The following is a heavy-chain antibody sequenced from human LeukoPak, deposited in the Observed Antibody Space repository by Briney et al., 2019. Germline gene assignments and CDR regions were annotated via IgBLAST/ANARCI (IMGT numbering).Heavy chain of an antibody. CDR2: IESSSSPI. CDR3: ARDNWGLDY. D-gene: IGHD7-27*01. V-gene: IGHV3-48*01. Sequence: PGGSLRLSCVASGFTFSRSNMNWVRQAPGKGLEWVSYIESSSSPIYYTDSVKGRFTISRDNAKNSLYLQMNSLRAEDTAVYYCARDNWGLDYWGQGTLVTVSS. CDR1: GFTFSRSN. J-gene: IGHJ4*02.